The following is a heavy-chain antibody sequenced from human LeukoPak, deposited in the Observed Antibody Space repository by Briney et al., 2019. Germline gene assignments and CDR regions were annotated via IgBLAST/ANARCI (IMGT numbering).Heavy chain of an antibody. CDR3: ARDTKRSRARWENLGFDP. CDR1: GYTFTGYY. CDR2: INPNSGGT. Sequence: ASVKVSCKASGYTFTGYYMHWVRQAPGQGLEWMGWINPNSGGTNYAQKLQGRVTMITDTSTSTAYMELRSLRSDDTAVYYCARDTKRSRARWENLGFDPWGQGTLVTVSS. V-gene: IGHV1-2*02. J-gene: IGHJ5*02. D-gene: IGHD1-26*01.